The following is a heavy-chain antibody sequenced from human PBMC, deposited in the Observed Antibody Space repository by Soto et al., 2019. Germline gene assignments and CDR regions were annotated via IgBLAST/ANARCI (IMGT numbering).Heavy chain of an antibody. J-gene: IGHJ6*02. CDR1: GYSFTSYW. D-gene: IGHD6-19*01. CDR2: IYPGDSDT. Sequence: PGESLKISCKGSGYSFTSYWIGWVRQMPGKGLEWMGIIYPGDSDTRYSPSFQGQVTISADKSISTAYLQWSSLKASDTAMYYCARQGIAVAGTEYYYYGMEVWGQGTTVTVSS. CDR3: ARQGIAVAGTEYYYYGMEV. V-gene: IGHV5-51*01.